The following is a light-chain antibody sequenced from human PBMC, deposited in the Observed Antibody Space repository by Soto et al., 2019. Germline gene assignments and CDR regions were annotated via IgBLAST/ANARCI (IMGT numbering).Light chain of an antibody. CDR1: QGLLYNSNNKNY. CDR3: QQYYSVPWT. J-gene: IGKJ1*01. Sequence: DFVMTQSPESLPMSLGVSXTINFRSRQGLLYNSNNKNYLAWYQHKPGQPPKXMIYWASTRESGVPARFSGGGSGTHFTLSISSLQAEDVAVYYCQQYYSVPWTFGQGTKVDIK. CDR2: WAS. V-gene: IGKV4-1*01.